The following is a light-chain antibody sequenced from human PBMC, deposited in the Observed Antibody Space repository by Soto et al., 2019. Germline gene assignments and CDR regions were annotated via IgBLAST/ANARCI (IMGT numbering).Light chain of an antibody. Sequence: VLTQPRSVSGSPGQSVTISCTGTSSDVGGYNYVSWYQQHPGKAPKLMIYDVSKRPSGVPGRFSGSKSGNTASLTISGLQAEDEADYYCCSYAGSYTYVFGTGTKVTVL. CDR2: DVS. J-gene: IGLJ1*01. CDR3: CSYAGSYTYV. CDR1: SSDVGGYNY. V-gene: IGLV2-11*01.